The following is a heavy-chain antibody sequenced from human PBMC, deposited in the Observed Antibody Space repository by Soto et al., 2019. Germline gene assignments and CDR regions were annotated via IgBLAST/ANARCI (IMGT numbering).Heavy chain of an antibody. V-gene: IGHV4-34*01. CDR3: ARGDIVATNSLNWFDP. CDR2: INHSGST. J-gene: IGHJ5*02. CDR1: GGSFSGYY. Sequence: SETLSLTCAVYGGSFSGYYWSWIRQPPGKGLEWIGEINHSGSTNYNPSLKSRVTISVDTSKNQFSLKLSSVTAADTAVYYCARGDIVATNSLNWFDPWGQGTLVTVSS. D-gene: IGHD5-12*01.